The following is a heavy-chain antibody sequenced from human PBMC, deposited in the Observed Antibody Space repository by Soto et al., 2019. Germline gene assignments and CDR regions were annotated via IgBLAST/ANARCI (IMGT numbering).Heavy chain of an antibody. Sequence: SETLSLTCAVSGASISGSYYYWAWLRQSPGKGPEWIGSVFYTGFTSYNPSLESRVSVSVDTSKSQFSLKLSAVTAADTAVYYCATSQKGYNWNYFDHWGEGAMVTVYS. V-gene: IGHV4-39*01. J-gene: IGHJ4*02. D-gene: IGHD1-20*01. CDR2: VFYTGFT. CDR1: GASISGSYYY. CDR3: ATSQKGYNWNYFDH.